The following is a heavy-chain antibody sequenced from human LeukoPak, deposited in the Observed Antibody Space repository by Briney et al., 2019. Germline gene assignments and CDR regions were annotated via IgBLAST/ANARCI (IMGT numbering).Heavy chain of an antibody. CDR1: GDSIRSNNYY. Sequence: SETLSLTCTVSGDSIRSNNYYWGWIRQPPGKGLEWIGSIYDTGSTFYNPFLKSRVIISVDTSKNQFSLKLSSVTAADTAVYYCQSRFLEWLLDYWGQGTLVTVSS. D-gene: IGHD3-3*01. V-gene: IGHV4-39*01. CDR2: IYDTGST. J-gene: IGHJ4*02. CDR3: QSRFLEWLLDY.